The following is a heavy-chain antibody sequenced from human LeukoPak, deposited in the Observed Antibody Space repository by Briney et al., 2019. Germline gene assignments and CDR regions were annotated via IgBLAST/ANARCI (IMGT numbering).Heavy chain of an antibody. V-gene: IGHV4-34*01. CDR2: INHSGST. Sequence: PSETLSLTCAVYGGSFSGYYWSWIRQPPGKGLEWIGEINHSGSTNYNPSLKSRVTISVDTSKNQFSLKLSSVTAADTAVYYCARGRLRYNRNGVSVFHYYGMGVWGQGTTVTVSS. D-gene: IGHD1-1*01. CDR1: GGSFSGYY. CDR3: ARGRLRYNRNGVSVFHYYGMGV. J-gene: IGHJ6*02.